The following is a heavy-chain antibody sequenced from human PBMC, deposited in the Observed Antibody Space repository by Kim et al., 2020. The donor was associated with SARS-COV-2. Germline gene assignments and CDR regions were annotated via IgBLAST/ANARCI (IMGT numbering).Heavy chain of an antibody. CDR1: GGTFSSYA. J-gene: IGHJ5*02. CDR2: IIPILGIA. Sequence: SVKVSCKASGGTFSSYAISWVRQAPGQGLEWMGRIIPILGIANYAQKFQGRVTITADKSTSTAYMELSSLRSEDTAVYYCAREGIEGWNDGKDWFDPWGQGTLVTVSS. V-gene: IGHV1-69*04. CDR3: AREGIEGWNDGKDWFDP. D-gene: IGHD1-1*01.